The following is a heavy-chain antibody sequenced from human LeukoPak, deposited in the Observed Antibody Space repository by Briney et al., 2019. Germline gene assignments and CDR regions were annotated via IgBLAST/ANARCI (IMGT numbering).Heavy chain of an antibody. Sequence: SETLSLTCTVSGGSISSHYWSWIRQPPGKGLEWIGYIYDSGSTNYNPSLKSRVTISIDTSKNQFSLKLSSVTAADTAVYYCASANPYYYDSSGYYYGDAFDIWGQGTMVTVSS. V-gene: IGHV4-59*11. CDR2: IYDSGST. CDR3: ASANPYYYDSSGYYYGDAFDI. J-gene: IGHJ3*02. CDR1: GGSISSHY. D-gene: IGHD3-22*01.